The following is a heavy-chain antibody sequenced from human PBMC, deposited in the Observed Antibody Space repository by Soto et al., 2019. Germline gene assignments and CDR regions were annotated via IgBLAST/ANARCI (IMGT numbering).Heavy chain of an antibody. D-gene: IGHD3-22*01. CDR1: GFTFSSYG. CDR2: ISYDGSNK. V-gene: IGHV3-30*18. J-gene: IGHJ4*02. CDR3: AKDRARLHYYDSSGYFDY. Sequence: QVQLVESGGGVVQPERSLRLSCAASGFTFSSYGMHWVRQAPGKGLEWVAVISYDGSNKYYADSVKGRFTISRDNSKNTLYLQMNSLRAEDTAVYYCAKDRARLHYYDSSGYFDYWGQGTLVTVSS.